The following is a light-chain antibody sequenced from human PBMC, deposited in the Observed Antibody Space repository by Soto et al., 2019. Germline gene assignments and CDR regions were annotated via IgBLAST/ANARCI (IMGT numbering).Light chain of an antibody. Sequence: EIAMTQSQATLSVSPGERATLTCRASQSVSSNLAWYQQKPGQAPRLLIYGASTRATGIPARFSGSGSGTEFTLTISSLQSEDFAVYYCQQYNNWPPWTFGQGTKVEIK. CDR3: QQYNNWPPWT. CDR1: QSVSSN. V-gene: IGKV3-15*01. CDR2: GAS. J-gene: IGKJ1*01.